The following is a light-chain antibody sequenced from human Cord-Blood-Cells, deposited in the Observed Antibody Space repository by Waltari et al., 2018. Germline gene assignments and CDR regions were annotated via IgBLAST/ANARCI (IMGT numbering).Light chain of an antibody. CDR2: EAS. Sequence: QSALTQPASVSGSPGQSITISCTGTSSDVGSYNLVSWYQQHPGKAPKLMIYEASKRPSGVSNLFSASKSGNTASLTISGLQSEDEAAYYCCSHAGSSTWVFGGGTKLTVL. V-gene: IGLV2-23*01. J-gene: IGLJ3*02. CDR3: CSHAGSSTWV. CDR1: SSDVGSYNL.